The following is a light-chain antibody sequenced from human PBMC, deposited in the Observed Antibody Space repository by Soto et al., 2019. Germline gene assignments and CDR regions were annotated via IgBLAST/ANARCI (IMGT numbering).Light chain of an antibody. CDR1: SSNIGSNT. CDR3: AAWDASLNGPV. Sequence: QSVLTPPPSASGTPGQRVTISCSGSSSNIGSNTVNWYQQLPGTAPKLLIYSNNQRPSGVPDRFSGSKSGTSASLAISGLQSEDEAAYYCAAWDASLNGPVFGTGTKVTVL. CDR2: SNN. J-gene: IGLJ1*01. V-gene: IGLV1-44*01.